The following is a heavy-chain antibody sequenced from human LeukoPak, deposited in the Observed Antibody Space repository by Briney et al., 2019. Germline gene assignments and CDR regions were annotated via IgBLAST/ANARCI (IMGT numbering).Heavy chain of an antibody. D-gene: IGHD5-18*01. V-gene: IGHV3-23*01. CDR2: ISGSGGST. Sequence: GGSLRLSCAASGFTFSSYAMSWVRQAPGKGLEWVSSISGSGGSTDYADSVKGRFTISRDNSKNTLYLQMNSLRAEDTAVYYCARDRGYSYAGAFDYWGQGTLVTVSS. J-gene: IGHJ4*02. CDR1: GFTFSSYA. CDR3: ARDRGYSYAGAFDY.